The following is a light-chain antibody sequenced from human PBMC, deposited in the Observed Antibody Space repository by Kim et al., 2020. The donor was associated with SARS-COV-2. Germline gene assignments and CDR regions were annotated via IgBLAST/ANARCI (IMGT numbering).Light chain of an antibody. CDR2: QDN. Sequence: PGQAASITCSGYRLGDKYVSWYQQKPGRSPVVVIYQDNQRPSGIPERFSGSNSGSTATLTISGTQAMDEADYYCQAWDSSTHNYVFGAGTKVTVL. CDR1: RLGDKY. J-gene: IGLJ1*01. V-gene: IGLV3-1*01. CDR3: QAWDSSTHNYV.